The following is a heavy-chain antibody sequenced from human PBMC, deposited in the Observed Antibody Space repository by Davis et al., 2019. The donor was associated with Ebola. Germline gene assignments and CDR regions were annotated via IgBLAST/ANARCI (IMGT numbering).Heavy chain of an antibody. D-gene: IGHD3-3*01. J-gene: IGHJ5*02. V-gene: IGHV1-2*02. Sequence: ASVKVSCKASGYTFTGYYMHWVRQAPGQGLEWMGWINPNSGGTNYAQKFQGRVTITADESTSTAYMELSSLRSEDTAVYYCERETVKRDWRFLEWLGSGWFDPWGQGTLVTVSS. CDR3: ERETVKRDWRFLEWLGSGWFDP. CDR1: GYTFTGYY. CDR2: INPNSGGT.